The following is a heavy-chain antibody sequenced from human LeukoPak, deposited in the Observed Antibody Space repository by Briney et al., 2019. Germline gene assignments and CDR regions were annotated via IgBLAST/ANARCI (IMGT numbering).Heavy chain of an antibody. CDR2: INHSGST. CDR3: ARGPYSSSWYIFLYYFDY. CDR1: GGSISSYY. V-gene: IGHV4-34*01. Sequence: SETLSLTCTVSGGSISSYYWSWIRQPPGKGLEWIGEINHSGSTNYNPSLKSRVTISVDTSKNQFSLKLSSVTAADTAVYYCARGPYSSSWYIFLYYFDYWGQGTLVTVSS. J-gene: IGHJ4*02. D-gene: IGHD6-13*01.